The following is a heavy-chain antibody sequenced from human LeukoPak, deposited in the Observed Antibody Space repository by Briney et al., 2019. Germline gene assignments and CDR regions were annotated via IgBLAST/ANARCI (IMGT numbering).Heavy chain of an antibody. CDR1: GFTFSTYS. CDR2: ISSSSSYI. V-gene: IGHV3-21*01. D-gene: IGHD3-22*01. J-gene: IGHJ4*02. CDR3: ARDFYDSSGYYYDY. Sequence: GGSLRLSCAASGFTFSTYSMNWVRQAPGKGLEWVSSISSSSSYIHYADSVKGRFTISRDNAKNSLFLQMNSLRAEDTAVYYCARDFYDSSGYYYDYWGQGTLVTVSS.